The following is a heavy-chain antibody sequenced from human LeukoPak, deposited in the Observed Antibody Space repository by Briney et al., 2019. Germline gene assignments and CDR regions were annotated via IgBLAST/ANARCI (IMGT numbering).Heavy chain of an antibody. J-gene: IGHJ4*02. D-gene: IGHD3-22*01. CDR1: GFTFSSYG. V-gene: IGHV3-30*03. CDR2: ISYDGSNK. CDR3: ARVPLPYYYDSSGYYSRDDY. Sequence: PGGSLRLSCAASGFTFSSYGMSWVRQAPGKGLEWVAVISYDGSNKYYADSVKGRFTISRDNSKNTLYLQMNSLRAEDTAVYYCARVPLPYYYDSSGYYSRDDYWGQGTLVTVSS.